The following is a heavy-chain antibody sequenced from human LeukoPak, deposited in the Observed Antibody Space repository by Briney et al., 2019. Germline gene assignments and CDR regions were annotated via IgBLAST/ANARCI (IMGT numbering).Heavy chain of an antibody. V-gene: IGHV4-39*01. CDR3: ARRRYYDGSGYLE. J-gene: IGHJ1*01. D-gene: IGHD3-22*01. CDR2: IYYSGRT. Sequence: SETLSLTCSVSGDSVSRSDSYWDWIRQPPGKGLEWIGTIYYSGRTYYSPSLKSQVTMSVDPSNNQFSLNLRSVTAADTALYYCARRRYYDGSGYLEWGQGTLLSVSS. CDR1: GDSVSRSDSY.